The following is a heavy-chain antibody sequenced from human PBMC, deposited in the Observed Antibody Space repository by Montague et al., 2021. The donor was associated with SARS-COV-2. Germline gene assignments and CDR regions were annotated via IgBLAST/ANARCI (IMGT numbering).Heavy chain of an antibody. CDR3: ARQRRGGLVSTPRFFDY. CDR2: IYYSGST. D-gene: IGHD6-19*01. J-gene: IGHJ4*02. Sequence: TLSLTCTVSGASISSGGYYWSWIRQHPGKGLEWIGYIYYSGSTYYNPSLKSRVTISVDTSKNQFSLKLSSVTAADTAVYYCARQRRGGLVSTPRFFDYWGQGTLVTVSS. V-gene: IGHV4-31*03. CDR1: GASISSGGYY.